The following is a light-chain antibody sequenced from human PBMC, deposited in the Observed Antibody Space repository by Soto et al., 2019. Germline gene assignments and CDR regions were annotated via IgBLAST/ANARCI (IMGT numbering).Light chain of an antibody. CDR2: AAT. J-gene: IGKJ4*01. Sequence: DIHLTQSPSLLSASVGDRVTITCRASQGISQYVAWYQQKPGKAPKLLIYAATVLQVGVPSRFSRTGSATEFILTISCLQPADLATYYFQQGNSYPLTFGGGNRVEIK. CDR3: QQGNSYPLT. V-gene: IGKV1-9*01. CDR1: QGISQY.